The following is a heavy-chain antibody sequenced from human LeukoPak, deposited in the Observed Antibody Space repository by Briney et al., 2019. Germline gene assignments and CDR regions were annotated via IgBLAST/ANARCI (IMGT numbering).Heavy chain of an antibody. V-gene: IGHV3-48*01. CDR3: ARVGLFDY. Sequence: GGSLRLSCAASGFTFSSYSMNWVRQAPGKGLEWVSYISSSSTIYYADSVKGRFTISRDNAKNSLYLQMNSLRAEDTAVYYCARVGLFDYWGQGTLVTVSS. D-gene: IGHD3-16*01. CDR1: GFTFSSYS. CDR2: ISSSSTI. J-gene: IGHJ4*02.